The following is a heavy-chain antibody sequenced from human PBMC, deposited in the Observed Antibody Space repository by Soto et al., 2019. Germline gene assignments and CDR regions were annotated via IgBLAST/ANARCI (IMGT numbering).Heavy chain of an antibody. D-gene: IGHD2-21*02. Sequence: ASVKVSCTASGGTFSSYAISWVRQAPGQRLEWMGWINASYGNTNYSQKFQGRVTITRDTSASTAYMELSSLRSEDTAVYYCARSIVVVTALDYWGQGTLVTVSS. CDR2: INASYGNT. J-gene: IGHJ4*02. CDR1: GGTFSSYA. CDR3: ARSIVVVTALDY. V-gene: IGHV1-3*01.